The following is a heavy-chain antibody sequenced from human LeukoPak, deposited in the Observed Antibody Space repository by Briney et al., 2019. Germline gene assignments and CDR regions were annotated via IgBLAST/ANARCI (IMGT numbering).Heavy chain of an antibody. CDR3: ARAAVAGRGYYYYNMDV. V-gene: IGHV3-30*02. CDR2: IRSDGSNK. D-gene: IGHD6-19*01. CDR1: GFSFSSYG. Sequence: GGSLRLSCAGSGFSFSSYGMHWVRQAPGKGLEWMAFIRSDGSNKYYADSVKGRFTISRDNSKNTLYLQMNSLRAEDTAVYYCARAAVAGRGYYYYNMDVWGKGTTVTVSS. J-gene: IGHJ6*03.